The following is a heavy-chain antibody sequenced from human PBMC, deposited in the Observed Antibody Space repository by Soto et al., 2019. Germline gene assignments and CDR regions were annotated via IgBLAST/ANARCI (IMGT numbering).Heavy chain of an antibody. D-gene: IGHD3-3*01. V-gene: IGHV1-2*04. CDR1: GYTFTGYY. CDR3: ARGNVLRFLEWLSPYYYYYGMDV. J-gene: IGHJ6*02. CDR2: INPNSGGT. Sequence: ASVKISCKASGYTFTGYYMHWVRQAPGQGLEWMGWINPNSGGTNYAQKFQGWVTMTRDTSISTAYMELSRLRSDDTAVYYCARGNVLRFLEWLSPYYYYYGMDVWGQGTTVTVSS.